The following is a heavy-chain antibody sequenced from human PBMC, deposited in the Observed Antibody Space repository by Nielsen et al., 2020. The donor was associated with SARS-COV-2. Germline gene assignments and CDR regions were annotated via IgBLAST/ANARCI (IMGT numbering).Heavy chain of an antibody. D-gene: IGHD5-24*01. J-gene: IGHJ6*02. V-gene: IGHV1-69*10. CDR3: ASNLEDYYYGMDV. Sequence: SVKVSCKASGGTFSSYAISWVRQAPGQGLEWMGGIIPILGIANYAQKFQGRVTITADKSTSTAYMELSSLRSEDTAVYYCASNLEDYYYGMDVWGQGTTVTVSS. CDR1: GGTFSSYA. CDR2: IIPILGIA.